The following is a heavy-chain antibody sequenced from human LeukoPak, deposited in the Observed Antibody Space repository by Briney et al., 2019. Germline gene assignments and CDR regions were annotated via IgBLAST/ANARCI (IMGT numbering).Heavy chain of an antibody. CDR1: GGSMRSYF. J-gene: IGHJ4*02. Sequence: SETLSLTCTVSGGSMRSYFWNWIRQPPGKGLEWIGEINHSGSTNYNPSLKSRVTISVDTSKNQFSLKLSSVTAADTAVYYCARNSWYPYYFDYWGQGTLVTVSS. CDR3: ARNSWYPYYFDY. V-gene: IGHV4-34*01. D-gene: IGHD6-13*01. CDR2: INHSGST.